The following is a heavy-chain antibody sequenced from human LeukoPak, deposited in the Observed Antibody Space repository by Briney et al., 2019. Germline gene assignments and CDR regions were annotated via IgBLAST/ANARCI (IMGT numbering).Heavy chain of an antibody. Sequence: SETLSLTCTVSGGSISSYYWNWIRQPPGKGLEWIGYMYYSGSSSYNPSLKSRVTISLDKSKNQFSLKLSSVTAADTAEYYCATYGDFPYCFYYWGQGTLVTVSS. CDR1: GGSISSYY. CDR2: MYYSGSS. V-gene: IGHV4-59*12. CDR3: ATYGDFPYCFYY. J-gene: IGHJ4*02. D-gene: IGHD2-21*02.